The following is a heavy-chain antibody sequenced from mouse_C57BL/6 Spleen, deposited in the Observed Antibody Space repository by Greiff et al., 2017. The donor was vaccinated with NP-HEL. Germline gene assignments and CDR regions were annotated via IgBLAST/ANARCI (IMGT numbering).Heavy chain of an antibody. J-gene: IGHJ2*01. D-gene: IGHD2-1*01. CDR2: ISSGGDYI. CDR3: TRVYGNYPYYFDY. Sequence: EVNVVESGEGLVKPGGSLKLSCAASGFTFSSYAMSWVRQTPEKRLEWVAYISSGGDYIYYADTVKGRFTISRDNARNTLYLQMSSLKSEDTAMYYCTRVYGNYPYYFDYWGQGTTLTVSS. CDR1: GFTFSSYA. V-gene: IGHV5-9-1*02.